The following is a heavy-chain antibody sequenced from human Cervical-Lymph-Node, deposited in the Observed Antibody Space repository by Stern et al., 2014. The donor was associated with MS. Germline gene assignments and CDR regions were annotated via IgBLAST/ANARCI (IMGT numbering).Heavy chain of an antibody. J-gene: IGHJ5*02. CDR2: IYCSGST. V-gene: IGHV4-31*03. Sequence: QVQLQESGPGLVKPSQTLSLTCTVSGGSISSGGYCWGWIRQHPGKGLEWIGYIYCSGSTYYSPSLKRRVTISVDTSKNQFSLKLSSVAAADTAVYYCARDSYSSSMFDPWGQGTLVTVSS. CDR1: GGSISSGGYC. CDR3: ARDSYSSSMFDP. D-gene: IGHD6-13*01.